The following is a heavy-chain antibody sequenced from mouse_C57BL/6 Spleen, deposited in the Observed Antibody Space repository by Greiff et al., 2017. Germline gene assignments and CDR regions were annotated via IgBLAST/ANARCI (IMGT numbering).Heavy chain of an antibody. CDR2: IRSKSNNYAT. Sequence: EVHLVESGGGLVQPKGSLKLSCAASGFSFNTYAMNWVRQAPGKGLEWVARIRSKSNNYATYYADSVKDRFTISRDDSESMLYLQMNNLKTEDTAMYDCVRHGAYGNYFDYWGQGTTLTVSS. CDR1: GFSFNTYA. CDR3: VRHGAYGNYFDY. D-gene: IGHD2-1*01. J-gene: IGHJ2*01. V-gene: IGHV10-1*01.